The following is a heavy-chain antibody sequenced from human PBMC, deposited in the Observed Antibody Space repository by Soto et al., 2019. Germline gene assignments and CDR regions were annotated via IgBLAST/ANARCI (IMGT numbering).Heavy chain of an antibody. D-gene: IGHD2-15*01. J-gene: IGHJ4*02. V-gene: IGHV3-30*18. CDR2: ISNDGNDK. Sequence: QVQLVESGGGVVQSGRSLRLSCVASGFTFSGNGMHWVRQAPGKGPEWVAVISNDGNDKFYADSVKGRFTISRDNSKKRMFLQMSSLRVEDTAVYYCAKAHCSGVSCYYFDHWGQGTLVTVS. CDR1: GFTFSGNG. CDR3: AKAHCSGVSCYYFDH.